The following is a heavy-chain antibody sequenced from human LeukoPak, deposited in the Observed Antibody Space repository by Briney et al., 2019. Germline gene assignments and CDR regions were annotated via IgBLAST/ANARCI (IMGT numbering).Heavy chain of an antibody. CDR2: INPNSGGT. V-gene: IGHV1-2*02. CDR3: AVGIWFGGHHDY. Sequence: ASVKVSCKASRYTFTGYYMHWVRQAPGQGLEWMGWINPNSGGTNYAQKFQGRVTMTRDTSISTAYMELSRLRSDDTAVYHCAVGIWFGGHHDYWGQGTLVTVSS. D-gene: IGHD3-10*01. J-gene: IGHJ4*02. CDR1: RYTFTGYY.